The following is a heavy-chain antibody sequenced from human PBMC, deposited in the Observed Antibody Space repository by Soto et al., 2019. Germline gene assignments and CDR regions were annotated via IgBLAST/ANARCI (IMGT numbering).Heavy chain of an antibody. Sequence: EVQLVESGGGLVQPGGSLRLSCAASGFTFSNYAMHWVRQAPGKGLEHVAAISSKGDSTYYARSVRGRVTISRDNSENALYLQMGSLGPEDMAVYYCARRRGYQNSYYSYLDVWGKGTPVTVSS. J-gene: IGHJ6*03. D-gene: IGHD2-2*01. V-gene: IGHV3-64*01. CDR3: ARRRGYQNSYYSYLDV. CDR2: ISSKGDST. CDR1: GFTFSNYA.